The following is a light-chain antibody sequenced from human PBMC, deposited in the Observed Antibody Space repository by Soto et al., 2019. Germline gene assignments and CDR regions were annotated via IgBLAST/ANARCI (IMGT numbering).Light chain of an antibody. CDR3: AAWDDSLNGLV. J-gene: IGLJ7*01. V-gene: IGLV1-44*01. CDR1: NSNIGKNS. CDR2: SDS. Sequence: QSVLSQEPSVSGTPGQRVAMACSGGNSNIGKNSVNWYRQVPGTAPQLLIYSDSPRSFGIPDRFSASKSDTSASLAIDGLQSDDEALYFCAAWDDSLNGLVFGGGTQLTVL.